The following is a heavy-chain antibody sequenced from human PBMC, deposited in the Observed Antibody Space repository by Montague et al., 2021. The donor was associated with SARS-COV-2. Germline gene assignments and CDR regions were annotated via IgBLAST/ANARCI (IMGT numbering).Heavy chain of an antibody. CDR2: MYYSGST. Sequence: SETLSLTCTVSGGSISSSNYYWGWIRQPPGKGLEWIGNMYYSGSTYYNPSLKSRVTISIDTSENQFSLKLSPVTAADTAVYYCARDDIVLQGVTKGMDVWGQGTTVTVSS. CDR1: GGSISSSNYY. CDR3: ARDDIVLQGVTKGMDV. J-gene: IGHJ6*02. V-gene: IGHV4-39*07. D-gene: IGHD3-10*01.